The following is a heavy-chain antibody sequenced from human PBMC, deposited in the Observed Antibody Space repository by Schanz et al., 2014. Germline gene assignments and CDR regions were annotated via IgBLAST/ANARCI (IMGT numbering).Heavy chain of an antibody. D-gene: IGHD7-27*01. Sequence: VQLVESGGGVVQPGRSLRLSCATSGLNFDYYGMNWVRQAPGKGLEWLSYISRDGTTSYYADSVKGRFTISRDNAKNSLYLEMTSLRGEDTAVYYCARENLNWEAFDIWGQGTVXTVSS. CDR3: ARENLNWEAFDI. V-gene: IGHV3-48*04. CDR2: ISRDGTTS. J-gene: IGHJ3*02. CDR1: GLNFDYYG.